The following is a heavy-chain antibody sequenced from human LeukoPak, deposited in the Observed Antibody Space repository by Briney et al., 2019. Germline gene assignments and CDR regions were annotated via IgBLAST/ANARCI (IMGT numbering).Heavy chain of an antibody. J-gene: IGHJ4*02. CDR3: VRDQDYLFDY. D-gene: IGHD4-11*01. V-gene: IGHV4-31*03. Sequence: PPQTLSLTCTVSGGSISSGGYYWTWIRQHPGKGLEWIGYIYYSGSTYYNPSLKSRVTISVDTSKNQFSLKLRSVTAADTAVYYCVRDQDYLFDYWGQGSLVTVSS. CDR1: GGSISSGGYY. CDR2: IYYSGST.